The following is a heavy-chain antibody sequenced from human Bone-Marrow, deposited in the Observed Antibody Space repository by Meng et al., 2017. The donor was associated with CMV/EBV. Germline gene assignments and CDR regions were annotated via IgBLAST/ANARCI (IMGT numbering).Heavy chain of an antibody. Sequence: GESLKISCAASGFTFSSYAMHWVRQAPGKGLEWVAVISYDGSNKYYADSVKGRFTISRDNSKNTLYLQMNSLRAEDTAVYYCASIFWSGNYGMDVWGQGTTVTVSS. D-gene: IGHD3-3*01. V-gene: IGHV3-30*04. CDR3: ASIFWSGNYGMDV. J-gene: IGHJ6*02. CDR1: GFTFSSYA. CDR2: ISYDGSNK.